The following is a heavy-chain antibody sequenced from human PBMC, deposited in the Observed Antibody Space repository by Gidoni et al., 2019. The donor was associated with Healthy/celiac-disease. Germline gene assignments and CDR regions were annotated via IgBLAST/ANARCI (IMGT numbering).Heavy chain of an antibody. CDR1: GFTFSSYA. CDR2: ISGSGGST. D-gene: IGHD3-10*01. CDR3: AKDQLLWFGEFSTNDY. Sequence: EVQLLESGGGLVQPGGSLRLSCAASGFTFSSYAMSWVRQAPGKGLEWVSAISGSGGSTYYADSVKGRFTISRDNSKNTLYLQMNSLRAEDTAVYYCAKDQLLWFGEFSTNDYWGQGTLLTVSS. V-gene: IGHV3-23*01. J-gene: IGHJ4*02.